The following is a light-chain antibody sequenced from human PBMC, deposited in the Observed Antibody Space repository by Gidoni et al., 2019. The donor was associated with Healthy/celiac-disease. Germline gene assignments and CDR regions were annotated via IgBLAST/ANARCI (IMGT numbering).Light chain of an antibody. CDR2: DNN. J-gene: IGLJ2*01. V-gene: IGLV1-51*01. CDR1: SSNIGNNY. CDR3: GTCDSSLSAVV. Sequence: QSVLTQPPSVSAAPGHKLTISCSGSSSNIGNNYVSWYQQLPGTAPKLLIYDNNKRPSGIPARFSGSKSCTSATLGITGLQTGDEADYYCGTCDSSLSAVVFGGGTKLTVL.